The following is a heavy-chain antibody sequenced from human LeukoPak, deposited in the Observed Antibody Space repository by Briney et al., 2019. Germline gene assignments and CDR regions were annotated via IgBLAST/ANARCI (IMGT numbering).Heavy chain of an antibody. CDR3: ARVKGLTMVRGVKAYAFDI. CDR2: ISSSSSYI. D-gene: IGHD3-10*01. CDR1: GFTFSSYS. Sequence: PGGSLRLSCAASGFTFSSYSMNWVRQAPGKGLEWVSSISSSSSYIYYADSVKGRFTISRDNAKNSLYLQMNSLRAEDTAVYYCARVKGLTMVRGVKAYAFDIWGQGTMVTVSS. J-gene: IGHJ3*02. V-gene: IGHV3-21*01.